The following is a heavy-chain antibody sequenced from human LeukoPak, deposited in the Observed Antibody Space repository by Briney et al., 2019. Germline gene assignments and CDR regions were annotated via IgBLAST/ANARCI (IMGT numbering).Heavy chain of an antibody. CDR3: ARGEGIAAAFVYFDY. V-gene: IGHV1-69*05. D-gene: IGHD6-13*01. Sequence: ASVKVSCKASGGTFSSYAISWVRQAPGQGLEWMGGIIPIFGTANYAQKFQGRVTITTDESTSTAYMELSSLRSEDTAVYYCARGEGIAAAFVYFDYWGQGTLVTVSS. CDR1: GGTFSSYA. CDR2: IIPIFGTA. J-gene: IGHJ4*02.